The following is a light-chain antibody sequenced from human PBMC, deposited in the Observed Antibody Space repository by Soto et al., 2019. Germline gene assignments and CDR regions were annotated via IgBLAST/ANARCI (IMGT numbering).Light chain of an antibody. CDR2: KVS. CDR3: MQGTHWGET. V-gene: IGKV3D-20*02. CDR1: QSVTSTY. J-gene: IGKJ1*01. Sequence: EIVLTQSPGTLSLSPVEIASLACRSSQSVTSTYLAWYQQRPGQAPRLLIYKVSNRDSGVPDRFSGSGSGTDFTLKISRVEAEDVGVYYCMQGTHWGETFGQGTKVDIK.